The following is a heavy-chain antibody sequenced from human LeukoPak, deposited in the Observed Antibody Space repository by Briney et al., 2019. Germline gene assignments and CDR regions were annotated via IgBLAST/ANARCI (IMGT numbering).Heavy chain of an antibody. CDR2: MRYDASNK. Sequence: GGSLILSCAASGFTFSNYGMYWVRQAPGKGLEWVAYMRYDASNKNYADSVKGRFTISRDNSKNALYLQMNGLIPEDTAVYYCAQPRDGYPAPFDYWGQGTLVTVSS. V-gene: IGHV3-30*02. D-gene: IGHD5-24*01. J-gene: IGHJ4*02. CDR3: AQPRDGYPAPFDY. CDR1: GFTFSNYG.